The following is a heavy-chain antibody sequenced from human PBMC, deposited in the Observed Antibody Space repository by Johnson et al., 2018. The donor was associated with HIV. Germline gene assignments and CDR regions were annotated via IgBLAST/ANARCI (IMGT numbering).Heavy chain of an antibody. V-gene: IGHV3-30*02. Sequence: QVQLVESGGGLVKPGGSLRLSCAASGFTFSSYGMHWVRQAPGKGLEWVAFIRYDGSNKYYADSVKGRFTISRDNSKNTLYLQMNSLRAEDTAVDYCARDLEDIVVVPAAIGAFDIWGQGTMVTVSS. CDR1: GFTFSSYG. D-gene: IGHD2-2*01. J-gene: IGHJ3*02. CDR2: IRYDGSNK. CDR3: ARDLEDIVVVPAAIGAFDI.